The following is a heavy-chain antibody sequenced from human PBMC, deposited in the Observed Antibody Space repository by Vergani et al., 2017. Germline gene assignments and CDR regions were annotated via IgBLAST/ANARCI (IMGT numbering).Heavy chain of an antibody. J-gene: IGHJ2*01. Sequence: QLQLQESGPGLVKPSETLSLTCTVSGGSISSGGYYWSWIRQHPGKGLEWIGYIYYSGSTYYNPSLKSRVTLSVDTSKNQFSLKLGSVTAADTAVYYCAWAYYYCSSGYSTGPGYFGLWGRGTLVTGSS. V-gene: IGHV4-31*03. CDR2: IYYSGST. CDR3: AWAYYYCSSGYSTGPGYFGL. D-gene: IGHD3-22*01. CDR1: GGSISSGGYY.